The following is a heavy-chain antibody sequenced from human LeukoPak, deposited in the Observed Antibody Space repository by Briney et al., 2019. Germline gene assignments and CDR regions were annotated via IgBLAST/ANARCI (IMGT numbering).Heavy chain of an antibody. CDR3: AKGIAVAALFDY. CDR1: GFTFSSYA. J-gene: IGHJ4*02. CDR2: SSGSGRST. D-gene: IGHD6-19*01. V-gene: IGHV3-23*01. Sequence: PGGSLRLSFAASGFTFSSYAMSWVRQAPGKGREGVSASSGSGRSTYYADSVTGRFTNSRDNSKNTLYLQMNSLRAEDTAVYYCAKGIAVAALFDYWGQGTLVTVSS.